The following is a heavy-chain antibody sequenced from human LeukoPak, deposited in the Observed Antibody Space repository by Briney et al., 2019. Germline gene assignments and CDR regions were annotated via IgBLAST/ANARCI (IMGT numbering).Heavy chain of an antibody. Sequence: SVKVSCKASGGTFSSYTISWVRQAPGQGLEWMGRIIPILGIANYAQKFQGRVTITADKSTSTAYMELSSLRSEDTAVYYCARRQVVPAAMPGYYYYGMDVWGKGTTVTVSS. J-gene: IGHJ6*04. CDR3: ARRQVVPAAMPGYYYYGMDV. D-gene: IGHD2-2*01. CDR2: IIPILGIA. V-gene: IGHV1-69*02. CDR1: GGTFSSYT.